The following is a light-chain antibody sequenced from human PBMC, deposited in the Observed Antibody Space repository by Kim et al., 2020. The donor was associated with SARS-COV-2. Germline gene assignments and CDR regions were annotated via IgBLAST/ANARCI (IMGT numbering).Light chain of an antibody. V-gene: IGLV1-40*01. CDR2: GNH. CDR3: QSYDSSLTGYV. J-gene: IGLJ1*01. Sequence: QSVLTQPPSVSGAPGRRVTIPCTGNSSNIGGGYDVHWYQQLPGTAPKLLIYGNHNRPSGVPERFSASKSGTSASLAITGLQADDEADYYCQSYDSSLTGYVFGTGTKVTVL. CDR1: SSNIGGGYD.